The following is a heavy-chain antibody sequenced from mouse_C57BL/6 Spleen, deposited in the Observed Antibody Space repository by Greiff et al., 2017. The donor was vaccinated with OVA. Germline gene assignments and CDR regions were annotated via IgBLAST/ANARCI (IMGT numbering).Heavy chain of an antibody. J-gene: IGHJ3*01. CDR2: IYPGNSDT. CDR1: GYTFTSYW. V-gene: IGHV1-5*01. Sequence: VQLQQSGTVLARPGASVKMSCKTSGYTFTSYWMHWVKQRPGQGLEWIGAIYPGNSDTSYNQKFKGKAKLTAVTSASTAYMELSSLTNEDSAVYYCTRSEGFPAWFAYWGQGTLVTVSA. CDR3: TRSEGFPAWFAY.